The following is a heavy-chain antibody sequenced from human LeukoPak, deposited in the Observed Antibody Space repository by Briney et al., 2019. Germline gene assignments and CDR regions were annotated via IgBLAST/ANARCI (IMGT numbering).Heavy chain of an antibody. CDR1: GGSIGSADYS. Sequence: SETLSLTCAVSGGSIGSADYSWSWIRQPPGKGLEWIRYIYHNGSTYYNPSLKSRVTMSVDRSKNQFSLKLSSVTAADTAVYYCARGLKCSGGSCYSVTDPYYFDYWGQGTLVTVSS. CDR2: IYHNGST. D-gene: IGHD2-15*01. J-gene: IGHJ4*02. V-gene: IGHV4-30-2*01. CDR3: ARGLKCSGGSCYSVTDPYYFDY.